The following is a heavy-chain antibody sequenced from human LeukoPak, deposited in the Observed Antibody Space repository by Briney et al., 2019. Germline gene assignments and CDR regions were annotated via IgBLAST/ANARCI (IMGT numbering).Heavy chain of an antibody. CDR1: GGAISSYY. CDR2: IYYSGST. V-gene: IGHV4-59*01. D-gene: IGHD3-22*01. Sequence: SETLSLTCTVSGGAISSYYWSWIRQPPGKGLEWIGYIYYSGSTNYNPSLTSRVTISVDTSKNQSSLKLSSVTAADTAVYYCAKKGHNHDSSGYCSVWGQGTLVTVSS. CDR3: AKKGHNHDSSGYCSV. J-gene: IGHJ4*02.